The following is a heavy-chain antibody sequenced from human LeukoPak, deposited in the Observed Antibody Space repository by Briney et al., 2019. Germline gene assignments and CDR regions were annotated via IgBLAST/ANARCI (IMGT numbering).Heavy chain of an antibody. CDR3: ARDSSDWYGMDV. V-gene: IGHV1-18*01. J-gene: IGHJ6*02. CDR1: GYTFTNYH. D-gene: IGHD6-19*01. CDR2: VSTNDGNT. Sequence: ASVKVSCKASGYTFTNYHIAWVRQAPGQGLEWMGWVSTNDGNTVYAQRLQGRVTMTTDTSTSVAYMELRSLTSDDTAVYYCARDSSDWYGMDVWGQGTTVTVSS.